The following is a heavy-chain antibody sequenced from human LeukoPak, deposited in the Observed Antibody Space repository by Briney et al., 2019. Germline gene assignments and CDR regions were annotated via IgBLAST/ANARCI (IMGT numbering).Heavy chain of an antibody. CDR2: IYYSGST. D-gene: IGHD5-24*01. CDR1: GGSISSSSYY. V-gene: IGHV4-39*01. J-gene: IGHJ4*02. Sequence: SETLSLTCTVSGGSISSSSYYRGWIRQPPGKGLEWIGSIYYSGSTYYNPSLKSRVTISVDTSKNQFSLNLNSVTAADTAVYYCRAEMSSTEYFDSWGQGTLVTVSS. CDR3: RAEMSSTEYFDS.